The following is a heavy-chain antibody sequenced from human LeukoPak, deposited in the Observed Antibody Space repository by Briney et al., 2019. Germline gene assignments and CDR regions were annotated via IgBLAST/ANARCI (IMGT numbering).Heavy chain of an antibody. CDR2: ISGSGGST. D-gene: IGHD2/OR15-2a*01. CDR1: GFTFSTCA. CDR3: AKYVSAKGPPYALDV. J-gene: IGHJ6*02. V-gene: IGHV3-23*01. Sequence: GGSLRLSCAASGFTFSTCAMGWVRQAPGKGLGWVSAISGSGGSTFYADSVKGRFTIPRDNSKNTLYLQMNSLRAEDTAVYYCAKYVSAKGPPYALDVWGQGTTVTVSS.